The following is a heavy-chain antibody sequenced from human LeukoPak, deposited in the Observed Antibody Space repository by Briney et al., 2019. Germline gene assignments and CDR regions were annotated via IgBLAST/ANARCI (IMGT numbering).Heavy chain of an antibody. V-gene: IGHV3-74*01. CDR2: IKSDGRST. Sequence: GGSLRLSCAASGFTFSSYWMHWVRQAPGKGLVWVSRIKSDGRSTSYADSVKGRFTISRGNAENTLYLQMNSLRAEDTAVYYCARNTAGLTFDYWGQGTLVTVSS. CDR1: GFTFSSYW. CDR3: ARNTAGLTFDY. J-gene: IGHJ4*02. D-gene: IGHD5-18*01.